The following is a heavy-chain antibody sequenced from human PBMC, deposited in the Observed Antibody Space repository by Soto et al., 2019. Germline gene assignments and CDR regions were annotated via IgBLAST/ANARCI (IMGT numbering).Heavy chain of an antibody. CDR2: MYSSGST. J-gene: IGHJ2*01. CDR3: AQGMLGEWYFDL. V-gene: IGHV4-39*01. D-gene: IGHD3-10*02. Sequence: QLQLEESGPGLVKPSETLSLICTVSGISNSSSSYYWDWIRQPPGKGLEWIGNMYSSGSTSYNPSLKSRVATSVDSSKNLCSLMLNAVTAAESSVYYCAQGMLGEWYFDLWGRGTLVTVSS. CDR1: GISNSSSSYY.